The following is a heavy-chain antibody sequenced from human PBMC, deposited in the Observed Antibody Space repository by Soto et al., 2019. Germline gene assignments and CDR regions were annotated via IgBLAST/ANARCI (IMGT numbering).Heavy chain of an antibody. V-gene: IGHV4-59*01. CDR1: GGSISVYY. D-gene: IGHD3-9*01. CDR2: VYDNGRP. Sequence: SETLSLTCTISGGSISVYYWSWIRQSPRQGLEWVGYVYDNGRPYYSPSLKSRVTISADTSKNQISLKLTSATAADTAVYYCARGVGSSPPRYWGRGTLVTVSS. CDR3: ARGVGSSPPRY. J-gene: IGHJ4*02.